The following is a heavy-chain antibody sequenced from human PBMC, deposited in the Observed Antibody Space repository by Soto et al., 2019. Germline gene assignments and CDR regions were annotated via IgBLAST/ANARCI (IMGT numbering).Heavy chain of an antibody. Sequence: LRLSCAASGFTFIRHWMTWVRQAPGKGLEWVANINEDGSEDYYVDSVKGRFTISRDNGKNSLYFQMNSLRIEDTAVYYCARGPLDYWGQGTLVTVSS. CDR2: INEDGSED. J-gene: IGHJ4*02. CDR3: ARGPLDY. CDR1: GFTFIRHW. V-gene: IGHV3-7*01.